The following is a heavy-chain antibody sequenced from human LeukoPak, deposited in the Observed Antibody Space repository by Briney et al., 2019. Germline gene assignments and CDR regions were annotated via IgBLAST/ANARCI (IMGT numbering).Heavy chain of an antibody. CDR3: ARALPMVRGVILLDY. Sequence: ASVKVSCKASGGTFSSYAISWVRQAPGQGVEWMGGIIPIFGTANYAQKFQGRVTITADKSTSTAYMELSSLRSEDTAVYYCARALPMVRGVILLDYWGQGTLVTVSS. V-gene: IGHV1-69*06. CDR2: IIPIFGTA. D-gene: IGHD3-10*01. CDR1: GGTFSSYA. J-gene: IGHJ4*02.